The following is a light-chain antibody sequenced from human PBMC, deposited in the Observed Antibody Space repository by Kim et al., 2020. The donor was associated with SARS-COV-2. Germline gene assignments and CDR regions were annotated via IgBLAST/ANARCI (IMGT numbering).Light chain of an antibody. Sequence: GQTVKITCPGDSRRIYTASWYQQEPGQAPVLVIYGKNNRPSGIPDRFSGSSSGNTASLTITGAQAEYEADYYCNSRDSSGHHLHYVFGTGTKVTVL. V-gene: IGLV3-19*01. CDR2: GKN. CDR1: SRRIYT. J-gene: IGLJ1*01. CDR3: NSRDSSGHHLHYV.